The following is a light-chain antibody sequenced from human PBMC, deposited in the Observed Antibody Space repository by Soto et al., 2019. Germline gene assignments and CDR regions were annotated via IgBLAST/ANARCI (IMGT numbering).Light chain of an antibody. CDR1: RDISNY. J-gene: IGKJ2*01. CDR3: QQYDNLYT. CDR2: DAS. Sequence: DIQMTQSPSSLSASVGDRVTITCQASRDISNYLNWYQQKPGKAPKHLIYDASNLETWVPSRFSGSGSGTDFTFTISSLQPEDIATYYCQQYDNLYTFGQGTKLQIK. V-gene: IGKV1-33*01.